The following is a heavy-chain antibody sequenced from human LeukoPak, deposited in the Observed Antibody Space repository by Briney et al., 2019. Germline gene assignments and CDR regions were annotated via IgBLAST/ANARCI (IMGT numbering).Heavy chain of an antibody. D-gene: IGHD3-10*01. Sequence: GSLRLSCAASGFTFSNNWMHWVRQAPGKGLEWVAVTSSDLNVKLYADSVKGRFTISRDNSRSTLYLQMNSLRPEDTAIYYCAREGYYGSGSPPSLYFDYWGQGTLVTVSS. J-gene: IGHJ4*02. CDR3: AREGYYGSGSPPSLYFDY. CDR1: GFTFSNNW. CDR2: TSSDLNVK. V-gene: IGHV3-30*03.